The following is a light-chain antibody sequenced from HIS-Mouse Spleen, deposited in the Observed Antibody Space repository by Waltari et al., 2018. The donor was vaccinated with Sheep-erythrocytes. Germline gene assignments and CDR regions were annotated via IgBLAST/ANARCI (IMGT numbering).Light chain of an antibody. V-gene: IGKV1D-13*01. CDR3: QQFNNYPRT. CDR1: QGISSA. CDR2: DAS. Sequence: AIQLTQSPSSLSASVGDRVTIACRASQGISSALAWYQQKPGKAPKLLIYDASSLESGVPTRFSGSGSGTDFTLTISSLQPEDFATYYCQQFNNYPRTFGQGTKVEIK. J-gene: IGKJ1*01.